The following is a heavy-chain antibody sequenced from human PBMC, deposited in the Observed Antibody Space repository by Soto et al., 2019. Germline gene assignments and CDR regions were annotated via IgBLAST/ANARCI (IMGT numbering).Heavy chain of an antibody. Sequence: EVQLLESGGGLVQPGGSLRLSCAASGFTFSSYAMSWVRQAPGKGLEWVSAISGSGGSTYYADSVKGRFTISRDNSKYTLYLQMNSLRAEDTAVYYCAKGSSSGYYYYGMDVWGQGTTVTVSS. D-gene: IGHD3-10*01. V-gene: IGHV3-23*01. CDR2: ISGSGGST. CDR1: GFTFSSYA. J-gene: IGHJ6*02. CDR3: AKGSSSGYYYYGMDV.